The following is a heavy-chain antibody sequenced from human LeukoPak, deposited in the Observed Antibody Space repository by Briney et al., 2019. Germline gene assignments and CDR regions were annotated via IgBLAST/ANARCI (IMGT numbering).Heavy chain of an antibody. D-gene: IGHD1-26*01. CDR3: ARVGRSRGSLPNSYYYMDV. CDR2: IIPIFGST. Sequence: SVKVSCNASGDIFNSYSVSWVRQAPGQGLEWMGGIIPIFGSTNYAQKFQGRVTITTDQSTRTAYMELNSLSSDDTAVYYCARVGRSRGSLPNSYYYMDVWGRGTTVTVSS. CDR1: GDIFNSYS. J-gene: IGHJ6*03. V-gene: IGHV1-69*05.